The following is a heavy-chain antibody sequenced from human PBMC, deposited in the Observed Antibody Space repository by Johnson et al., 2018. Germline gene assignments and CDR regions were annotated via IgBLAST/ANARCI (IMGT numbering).Heavy chain of an antibody. J-gene: IGHJ1*01. CDR1: GFTFSSYA. Sequence: VQLVQSVGGLVQPGGSLRLSCATSGFTFSSYAMNWVRQAPGKGLEWVSALSGSGGSTYYAASVTGQFTISRDNSKNTLYLQMNSRRAEDTAIYYCAKEEMYYFDRNGYREYFQHWGQGTLVTVSS. CDR2: LSGSGGST. V-gene: IGHV3-23*04. D-gene: IGHD3-22*01. CDR3: AKEEMYYFDRNGYREYFQH.